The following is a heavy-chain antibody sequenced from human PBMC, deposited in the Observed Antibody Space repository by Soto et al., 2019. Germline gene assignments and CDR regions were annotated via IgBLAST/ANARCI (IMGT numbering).Heavy chain of an antibody. J-gene: IGHJ4*02. D-gene: IGHD4-4*01. CDR3: ARVGQPQSFDY. CDR1: GDSIGSYD. CDR2: IYYSGST. Sequence: SEPLSLTWTVSGDSIGSYDWRWIGQPTGQGLEWIGYIYYSGSTKNPSLKSRVNMSVDTSKNQFSLKLSSVIAADTAVYYCARVGQPQSFDYWGQGTLVTVSS. V-gene: IGHV4-59*01.